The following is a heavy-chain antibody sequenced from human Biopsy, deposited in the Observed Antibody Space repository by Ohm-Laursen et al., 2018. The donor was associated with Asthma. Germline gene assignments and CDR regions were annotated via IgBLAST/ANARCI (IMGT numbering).Heavy chain of an antibody. CDR2: ISVYNGNT. D-gene: IGHD3-10*01. CDR3: ARAVDYSHYYGIDV. CDR1: GYTFNSAG. J-gene: IGHJ6*02. Sequence: SVKVSCKTSGYTFNSAGITWVRQAPGQGIEWMGWISVYNGNTKVAQKLQDRVTMITDTSTSTAYMELRGLRSDDTAVYFCARAVDYSHYYGIDVWGQGTTVTVS. V-gene: IGHV1-18*01.